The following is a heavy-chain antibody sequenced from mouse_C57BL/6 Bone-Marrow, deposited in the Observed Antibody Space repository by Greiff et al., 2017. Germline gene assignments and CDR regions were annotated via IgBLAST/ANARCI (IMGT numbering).Heavy chain of an antibody. V-gene: IGHV5-17*01. CDR3: ARRRDYGSTDWYFDV. D-gene: IGHD1-1*01. J-gene: IGHJ1*03. CDR2: ISSGSSTN. CDR1: GFTFSDYG. Sequence: EVQRVESGGGLVKPGGSLKLSCAASGFTFSDYGMHWVRQAPEKGLEWVAYISSGSSTNYYADTVKGRFTISRDNAKNTLFLQMTSLRSEDTAMYYCARRRDYGSTDWYFDVWGTGTTVTVSS.